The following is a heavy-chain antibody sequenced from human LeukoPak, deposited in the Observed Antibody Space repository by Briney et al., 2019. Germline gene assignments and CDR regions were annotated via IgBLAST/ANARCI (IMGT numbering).Heavy chain of an antibody. CDR2: INPNSGGT. Sequence: ASVKVSCKASGYTFTDYYMHWVRQAPGQGLEWMGWINPNSGGTNFAQKFQGRVTMTRDTSISTAYMELSSLRSDDTAVYYCARDAEMKPHDYWGQGTLVTVSS. J-gene: IGHJ4*02. V-gene: IGHV1-2*02. CDR1: GYTFTDYY. CDR3: ARDAEMKPHDY.